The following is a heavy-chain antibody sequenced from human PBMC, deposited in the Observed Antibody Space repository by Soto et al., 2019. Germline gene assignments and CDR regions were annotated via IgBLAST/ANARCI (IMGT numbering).Heavy chain of an antibody. J-gene: IGHJ4*02. CDR1: GGSISSYY. V-gene: IGHV4-59*03. CDR3: AASGGDYRDFDY. CDR2: IYYSGST. Sequence: PSETLSLTCPVSGGSISSYYWSWIRQPPGKGLEWIGYIYYSGSTNYNPSLKSRVTISVDTSKNSLYLQVNSLKSEDTAVYYCAASGGDYRDFDYWGLGTLVTVSS. D-gene: IGHD2-21*01.